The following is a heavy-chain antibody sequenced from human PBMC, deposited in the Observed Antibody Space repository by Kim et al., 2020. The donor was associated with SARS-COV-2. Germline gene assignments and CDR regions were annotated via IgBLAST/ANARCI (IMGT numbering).Heavy chain of an antibody. Sequence: GGSLRLSCAASGFIFNNNAMTWVRQAPGRGLEWVSSLGGDGATWYANSVKGRFIISRDKSKNTLYLQMTGLRAEDTAVYFCVKDIFHWQHDFWGQGTQVTVSS. CDR2: LGGDGAT. D-gene: IGHD3-9*01. J-gene: IGHJ4*02. V-gene: IGHV3-23*01. CDR1: GFIFNNNA. CDR3: VKDIFHWQHDF.